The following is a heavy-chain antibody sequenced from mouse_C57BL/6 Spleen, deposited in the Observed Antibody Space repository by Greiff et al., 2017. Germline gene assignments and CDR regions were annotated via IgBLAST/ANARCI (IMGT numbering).Heavy chain of an antibody. CDR1: GYSFTGYY. V-gene: IGHV1-42*01. J-gene: IGHJ3*01. D-gene: IGHD2-1*01. CDR2: INPSTGGT. Sequence: EVQLQQSGPELVKPGASVKISCKASGYSFTGYYMNWVKQSPEKSLEWIGEINPSTGGTTYNQKFKAKATLTVDKSSSTAYMQLKSLTSEDSAVYYCARPPYGNYLAWFAYWGQGTLVTVSA. CDR3: ARPPYGNYLAWFAY.